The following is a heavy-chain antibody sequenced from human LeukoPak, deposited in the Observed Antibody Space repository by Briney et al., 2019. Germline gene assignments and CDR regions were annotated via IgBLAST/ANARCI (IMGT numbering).Heavy chain of an antibody. CDR1: GFTFSSYS. CDR2: ISSSSSTI. Sequence: PGGSLRLSCAASGFTFSSYSMNWVRQAPGKGLEWVSYISSSSSTIYYADSVKGRFTISRDNAKNSLYLQMNSLRAEDTAVYYCARDSPVVITNYYYYYMDVWGKGTTITVSS. J-gene: IGHJ6*03. D-gene: IGHD3-22*01. V-gene: IGHV3-48*01. CDR3: ARDSPVVITNYYYYYMDV.